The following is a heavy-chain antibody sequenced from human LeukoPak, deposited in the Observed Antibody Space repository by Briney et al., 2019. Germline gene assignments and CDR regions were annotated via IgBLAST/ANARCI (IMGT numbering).Heavy chain of an antibody. Sequence: SETLSLTCTVSGGSISSYYWSWIRQPPGKGLEWIGYIYYSGSTNYNPSLKSRVTISVDTSKNQFSLKLSSVTAADTAVYYCARVVYGDFSFFDYWGQGTLVTVSS. D-gene: IGHD4-17*01. CDR1: GGSISSYY. J-gene: IGHJ4*02. CDR3: ARVVYGDFSFFDY. V-gene: IGHV4-59*01. CDR2: IYYSGST.